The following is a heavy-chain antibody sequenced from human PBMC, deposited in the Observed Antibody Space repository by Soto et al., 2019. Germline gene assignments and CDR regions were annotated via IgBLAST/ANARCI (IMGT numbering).Heavy chain of an antibody. D-gene: IGHD6-6*01. CDR3: ARSLEYSSSYVAEYYFDY. CDR2: IYYSGST. V-gene: IGHV4-31*03. CDR1: GGSISSGGYY. J-gene: IGHJ4*02. Sequence: SETLSLTCTVSGGSISSGGYYWSWIRQHPGKGLEWIGYIYYSGSTYYNPSLKSRVTISVDTSKNQFSLKLSSVTAADTAVYYCARSLEYSSSYVAEYYFDYWGQGTLVTVSS.